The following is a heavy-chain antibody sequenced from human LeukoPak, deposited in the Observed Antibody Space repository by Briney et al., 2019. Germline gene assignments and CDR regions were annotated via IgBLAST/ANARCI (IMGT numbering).Heavy chain of an antibody. CDR1: GFTFSSYG. CDR2: MSYDGSNK. CDR3: AKDLVNYYDSSGYYNWFDP. D-gene: IGHD3-22*01. V-gene: IGHV3-30*18. J-gene: IGHJ5*02. Sequence: GGSLRLSCAASGFTFSSYGMHWVRQAPGKGLEWVAVMSYDGSNKYYADSVKGRFTISRDNSKNTLYLQMNSLRAEDTAVYYCAKDLVNYYDSSGYYNWFDPWGQGTLVTVSS.